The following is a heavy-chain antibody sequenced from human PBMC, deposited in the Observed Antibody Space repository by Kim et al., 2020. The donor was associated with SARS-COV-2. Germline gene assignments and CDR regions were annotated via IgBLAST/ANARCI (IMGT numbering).Heavy chain of an antibody. V-gene: IGHV3-7*01. CDR3: ARDPRRWPDFFDP. CDR1: GFIFNRYW. CDR2: INEDGSVR. D-gene: IGHD4-17*01. Sequence: GGSLRLSCAGSGFIFNRYWMTWVRQGPGKGLEWVANINEDGSVRQYVDSVKGRFIISRDNTKNSLYLQMSSLTVEDTAVYYCARDPRRWPDFFDPWGQGTLVTVSS. J-gene: IGHJ5*02.